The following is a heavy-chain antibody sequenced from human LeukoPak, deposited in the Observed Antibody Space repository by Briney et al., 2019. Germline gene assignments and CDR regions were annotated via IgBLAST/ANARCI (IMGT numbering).Heavy chain of an antibody. CDR2: IKEDGSEK. CDR1: GFTFTSYW. D-gene: IGHD3-22*01. Sequence: GGSLRLSCAASGFTFTSYWMSWVRQAPGKGLEGVANIKEDGSEKYYVDSVKGRFTISRDNAKNSLYLQMNSLRAEDTAVYYCARDHYSSGSTQIGVYYYDSSGYPLGFWGQGTLVTVSS. J-gene: IGHJ4*02. V-gene: IGHV3-7*01. CDR3: ARDHYSSGSTQIGVYYYDSSGYPLGF.